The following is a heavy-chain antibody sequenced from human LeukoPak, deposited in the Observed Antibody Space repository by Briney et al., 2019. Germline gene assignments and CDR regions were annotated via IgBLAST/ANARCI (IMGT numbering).Heavy chain of an antibody. CDR3: ASPHPNYYGSGTYYRPAFDI. Sequence: ASVKVSCKASGGIFSNYVISWVRQAPGQGLEWMGGIIPIFGTPNYAQRSQGRVTLTADESTRTAYMELSSLRSEDTAVYYCASPHPNYYGSGTYYRPAFDIWGQGTMVTVSS. J-gene: IGHJ3*02. CDR2: IIPIFGTP. V-gene: IGHV1-69*13. D-gene: IGHD3-10*01. CDR1: GGIFSNYV.